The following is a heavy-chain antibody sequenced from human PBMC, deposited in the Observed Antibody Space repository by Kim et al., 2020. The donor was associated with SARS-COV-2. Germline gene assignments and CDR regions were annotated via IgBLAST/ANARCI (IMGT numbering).Heavy chain of an antibody. D-gene: IGHD2-21*01. Sequence: SETLSLTCTVSGGSISSGGYYWSWIRQHPGKGLEWIGYIYYSGSTYYNPSLKSRVTISVDTSKNQFSLKLSSVTAADTAVYYCARDKGLGVGMGIDYWGQGTLVTVSS. J-gene: IGHJ4*02. CDR1: GGSISSGGYY. CDR3: ARDKGLGVGMGIDY. V-gene: IGHV4-31*03. CDR2: IYYSGST.